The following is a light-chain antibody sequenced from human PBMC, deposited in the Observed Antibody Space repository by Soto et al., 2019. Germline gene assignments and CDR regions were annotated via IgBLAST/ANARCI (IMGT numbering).Light chain of an antibody. CDR1: MRDVGAYNL. CDR2: EVR. J-gene: IGLJ2*01. CDR3: SSYTSKSSLI. V-gene: IGLV2-14*01. Sequence: QSALTQPASVSGSPGQSITISCAGTMRDVGAYNLVSWYQQHPGRAPQLIIYEVRNRPSGISFRFSGSKSANTASLTISGLQAEDEADYYCSSYTSKSSLIFGGGTKVTGL.